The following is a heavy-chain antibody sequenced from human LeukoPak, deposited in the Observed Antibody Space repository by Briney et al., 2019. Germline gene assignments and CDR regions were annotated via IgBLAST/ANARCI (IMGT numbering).Heavy chain of an antibody. V-gene: IGHV4-59*01. CDR3: ARGGEIAFDY. J-gene: IGHJ4*02. D-gene: IGHD3-16*01. Sequence: SETLSLTCTVSGGSISSYYWSWIRRPPGKGLEWIGYIYYSGSTNYNPSLKSRVTISVDTSKNQFSLKLNSVTAADTAVYYCARGGEIAFDYWGQGTLVTVSS. CDR2: IYYSGST. CDR1: GGSISSYY.